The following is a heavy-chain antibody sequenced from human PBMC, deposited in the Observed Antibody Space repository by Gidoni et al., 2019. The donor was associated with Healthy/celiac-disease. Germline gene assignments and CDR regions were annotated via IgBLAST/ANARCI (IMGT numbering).Heavy chain of an antibody. CDR3: ARSGKDGNDIAAAGIPFGYYYYGMDV. J-gene: IGHJ6*02. V-gene: IGHV5-51*01. Sequence: EVQLVQSGAEVKKPGESLKISCKGSGYSFTSYWIGWVRQLPGKGLEWMGIIYPGDSDTRYSPSFQGQVTISADKSISTAYLQWSSLKASDTAMYYCARSGKDGNDIAAAGIPFGYYYYGMDVWGQGTTVTVSS. D-gene: IGHD6-13*01. CDR2: IYPGDSDT. CDR1: GYSFTSYW.